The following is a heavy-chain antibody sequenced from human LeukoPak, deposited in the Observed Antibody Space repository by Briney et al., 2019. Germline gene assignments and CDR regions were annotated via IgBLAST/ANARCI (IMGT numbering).Heavy chain of an antibody. V-gene: IGHV1-2*02. Sequence: SVKVTCTASGYTFTVYYIHWVRQAPGPGLEWMGWINPNSGGTNYAQKVQGKVTLTRDTSISTAYMELSRLRSDDAAVYYCARGSHIVVVTSDGWGQLALVTAS. CDR1: GYTFTVYY. CDR2: INPNSGGT. CDR3: ARGSHIVVVTSDG. D-gene: IGHD2-21*01. J-gene: IGHJ4*02.